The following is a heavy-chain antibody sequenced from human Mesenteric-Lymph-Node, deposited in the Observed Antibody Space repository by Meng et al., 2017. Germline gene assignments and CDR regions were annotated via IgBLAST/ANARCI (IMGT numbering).Heavy chain of an antibody. D-gene: IGHD3/OR15-3a*01. Sequence: GGSLRLSCAASGFTFSSYAIHWVRQAPGKGLEWVSSISFSSSNMYYAESVRGRFTISRDNAKNSLYLQMNTLRGEDTAVYYCAREWWTGAYNWFDPWGQGTLVTVSS. CDR1: GFTFSSYA. CDR2: ISFSSSNM. J-gene: IGHJ5*02. CDR3: AREWWTGAYNWFDP. V-gene: IGHV3-21*01.